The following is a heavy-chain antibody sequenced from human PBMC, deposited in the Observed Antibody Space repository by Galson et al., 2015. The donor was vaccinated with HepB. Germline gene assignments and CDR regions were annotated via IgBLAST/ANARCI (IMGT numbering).Heavy chain of an antibody. D-gene: IGHD6-13*01. V-gene: IGHV3-23*01. CDR1: GFTFSSYA. CDR2: ISGSGGST. J-gene: IGHJ4*02. Sequence: SLRLSCAASGFTFSSYAMSWVRQAPGKGLEWVSAISGSGGSTYYADSVKGRFTISRDNSKNTLYLQMNSLRAEDTAVYYCARGGGYSITDLNLRWGQGTLVTVSS. CDR3: ARGGGYSITDLNLR.